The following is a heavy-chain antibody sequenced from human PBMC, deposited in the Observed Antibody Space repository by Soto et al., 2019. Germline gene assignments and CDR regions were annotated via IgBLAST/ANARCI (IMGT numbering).Heavy chain of an antibody. D-gene: IGHD4-17*01. CDR3: ARDARTTVTTRGVWYFDL. J-gene: IGHJ2*01. CDR2: ISYNGNNK. V-gene: IGHV3-30-3*01. Sequence: VQLLESGGGLVQPGGSLRLSCAASGFTFSSYAMHWVRQAPGKGLEWVTLISYNGNNKYHAESVKGRFTISRDNSKNTLYLQMNSLGAEDTAVYYCARDARTTVTTRGVWYFDLWGRGTLVTVSS. CDR1: GFTFSSYA.